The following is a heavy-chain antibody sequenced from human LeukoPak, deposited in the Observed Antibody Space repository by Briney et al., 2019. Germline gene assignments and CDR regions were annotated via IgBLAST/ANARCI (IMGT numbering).Heavy chain of an antibody. V-gene: IGHV3-30*18. D-gene: IGHD3-22*01. Sequence: GGSLRLSCAASGFTFSSYGMHWVRQAPGKGLEWVAVISYDGSNKYYADSVKGRFTISRDNSKNTLYLQMNSLRAEDTAVYYCANLYYDSSGWGQGTLVTVSS. CDR2: ISYDGSNK. CDR3: ANLYYDSSG. CDR1: GFTFSSYG. J-gene: IGHJ4*02.